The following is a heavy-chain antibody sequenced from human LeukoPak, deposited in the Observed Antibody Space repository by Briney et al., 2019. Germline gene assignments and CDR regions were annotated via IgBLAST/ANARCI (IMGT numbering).Heavy chain of an antibody. CDR3: ADYYASGSYPP. V-gene: IGHV3-15*01. CDR2: ILSKTSGGTT. CDR1: GFTFRSYV. D-gene: IGHD3-10*01. J-gene: IGHJ5*02. Sequence: TGGSLRLSCAASGFTFRSYVMSWVRQAPGKGLEWVGRILSKTSGGTTDYATPVKGRFTISRDDSKNMLYLHMNSLQIEDTAVYYCADYYASGSYPPWGQGTLVTVSS.